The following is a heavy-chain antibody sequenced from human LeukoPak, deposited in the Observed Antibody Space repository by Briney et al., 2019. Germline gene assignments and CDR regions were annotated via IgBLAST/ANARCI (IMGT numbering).Heavy chain of an antibody. J-gene: IGHJ4*02. CDR1: GFTFSSYG. Sequence: GGSLRLSCAASGFTFSSYGMHWVRPAPGKGLEWVAVISYDGSNKYYADSVKGRFTISRDNSKNTLYLQMNSLRAEGTAVYYCAKDYGSGSYYIDYWGQGTLVTVSS. CDR3: AKDYGSGSYYIDY. V-gene: IGHV3-30*18. D-gene: IGHD3-10*01. CDR2: ISYDGSNK.